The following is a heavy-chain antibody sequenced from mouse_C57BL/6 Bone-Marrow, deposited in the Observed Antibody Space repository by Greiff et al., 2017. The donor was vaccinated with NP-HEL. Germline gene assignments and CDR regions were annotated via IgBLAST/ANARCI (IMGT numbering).Heavy chain of an antibody. Sequence: QVQLQQSGAELAKPGASVKLSCKASGYTFTSYWMHWVKQRPGQGLEWIGYINPCSGYPKYNQKFKDKATLTADKSSSTAYMQLSSLTSEDSAVYYGARDGNGAWFAYWGQGTTLTVSS. D-gene: IGHD2-1*01. J-gene: IGHJ2*01. CDR1: GYTFTSYW. V-gene: IGHV1-7*01. CDR2: INPCSGYP. CDR3: ARDGNGAWFAY.